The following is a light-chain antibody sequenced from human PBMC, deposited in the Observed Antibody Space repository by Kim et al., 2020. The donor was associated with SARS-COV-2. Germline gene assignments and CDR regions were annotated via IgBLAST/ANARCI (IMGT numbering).Light chain of an antibody. V-gene: IGKV3-15*01. Sequence: EIVMTQSPSILSVSPGERASLSCRASQSVKVNVAWYQQKAGQAPRLLIYAASTRATGIPARFSGSGSGTEFTLTISSLQSEDFAVYYCQQYDIWPPITFGQGTRLEIK. J-gene: IGKJ5*01. CDR3: QQYDIWPPIT. CDR2: AAS. CDR1: QSVKVN.